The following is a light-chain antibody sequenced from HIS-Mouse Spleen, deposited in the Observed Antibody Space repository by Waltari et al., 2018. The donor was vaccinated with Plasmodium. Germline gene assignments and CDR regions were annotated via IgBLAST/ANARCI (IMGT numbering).Light chain of an antibody. CDR2: QDS. CDR1: KLGAKY. CDR3: QAWDSSTWV. Sequence: SYELTQPPSVSVSPGQPASLPCSGDKLGAKYACWYQQKPGQSPVLVIYQDSKRPSGIPERFSGSNSGNTATLTISGTQAMDEADYYCQAWDSSTWVFGGGTKLTVL. V-gene: IGLV3-1*01. J-gene: IGLJ3*02.